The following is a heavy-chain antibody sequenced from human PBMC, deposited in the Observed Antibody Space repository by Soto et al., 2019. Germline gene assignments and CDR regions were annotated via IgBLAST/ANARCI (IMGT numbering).Heavy chain of an antibody. V-gene: IGHV3-48*02. CDR2: ISSSSTI. J-gene: IGHJ5*02. CDR1: GFTFSSYS. D-gene: IGHD6-25*01. Sequence: GGSLRLSCAASGFTFSSYSMNWVRQAPGKGLEWVSYISSSSTIYYADSVKGRFTISRDNAKNSLYLQMNSLRDEDTAVYYCARDVSGLNLFAPWGQGTLVTVSS. CDR3: ARDVSGLNLFAP.